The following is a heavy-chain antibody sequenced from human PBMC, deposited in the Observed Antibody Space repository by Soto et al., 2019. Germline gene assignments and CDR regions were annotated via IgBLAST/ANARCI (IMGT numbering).Heavy chain of an antibody. CDR3: ARPRRPNYYYYGMDV. Sequence: GGSLRLSCAASGFTFSSYSMNWVRQAPGKGLEWVSYISSSSSTIYYADSVKGRFTISRDNAKNSLYLQMNSLRDEDTAVYYCARPRRPNYYYYGMDVWGQGTTVTVSS. CDR2: ISSSSSTI. J-gene: IGHJ6*02. V-gene: IGHV3-48*02. CDR1: GFTFSSYS.